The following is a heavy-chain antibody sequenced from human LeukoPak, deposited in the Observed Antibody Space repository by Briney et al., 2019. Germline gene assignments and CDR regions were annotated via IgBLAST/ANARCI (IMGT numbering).Heavy chain of an antibody. J-gene: IGHJ6*02. D-gene: IGHD3-9*01. CDR3: ARGGNVLRYFDWLAYGMDV. V-gene: IGHV4-34*01. CDR2: INHSGST. Sequence: SETLSLTCAVYGVSFSGYYWSWIRQPPGKGLEWIGEINHSGSTNYNPSLKSRVTISVDTSKNQFSLKLSSVTAADTAVYYCARGGNVLRYFDWLAYGMDVWGQGTTVTVSS. CDR1: GVSFSGYY.